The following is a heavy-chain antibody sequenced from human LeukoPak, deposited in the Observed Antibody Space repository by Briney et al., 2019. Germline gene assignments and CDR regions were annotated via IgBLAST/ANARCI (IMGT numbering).Heavy chain of an antibody. CDR3: ASLVVPAANYYYYYGMDV. CDR2: INPSGGST. J-gene: IGHJ6*02. Sequence: ASVKVSCKASGYTFTSYYMHWVRQAPGQGLEWMGIINPSGGSTSYAQKFQGRVTMTRDTSTSTVYMELSSLRSEDTAVYYCASLVVPAANYYYYYGMDVWGQGTTVTVSS. CDR1: GYTFTSYY. D-gene: IGHD2-2*01. V-gene: IGHV1-46*01.